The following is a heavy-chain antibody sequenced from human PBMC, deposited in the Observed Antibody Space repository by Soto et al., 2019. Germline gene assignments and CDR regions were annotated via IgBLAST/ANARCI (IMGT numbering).Heavy chain of an antibody. CDR3: ARGGGYGSGSYYRAFDI. Sequence: ASVKVSCKASGYTFTSYYMHWVRQAPGQGLEWMGIINPSGGSTSYAQKFQGRVTMTRDTSTSTVYMELSSLRSEDTAVYYCARGGGYGSGSYYRAFDIWGQGTMVTVSS. J-gene: IGHJ3*02. V-gene: IGHV1-46*01. CDR2: INPSGGST. CDR1: GYTFTSYY. D-gene: IGHD3-10*01.